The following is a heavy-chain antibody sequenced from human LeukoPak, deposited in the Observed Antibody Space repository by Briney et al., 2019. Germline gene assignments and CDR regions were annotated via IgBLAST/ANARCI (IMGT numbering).Heavy chain of an antibody. V-gene: IGHV3-30*04. CDR1: GFTFSSYA. J-gene: IGHJ4*02. CDR3: TRDLSGHYSIDY. Sequence: GRSLRLSCAASGFTFSSYAIHWVRQAPGKGLEWVAFISNNGRNKDYADSVKGRFTISRDNSKNTLYLQVNSLRPEDTAVYYCTRDLSGHYSIDYWGQGTLVTVSS. D-gene: IGHD3-22*01. CDR2: ISNNGRNK.